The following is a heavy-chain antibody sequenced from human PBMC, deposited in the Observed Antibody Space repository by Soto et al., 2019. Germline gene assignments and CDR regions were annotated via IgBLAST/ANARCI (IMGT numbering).Heavy chain of an antibody. CDR3: VSQRTTVPTQAYFDY. V-gene: IGHV4-39*01. Sequence: SETLSLTCTFSGGSVTNSSYYWGWIRQSPGKGLEWIGSVYYRGRSYSKSSVKSRVTISVDTSKNRFSLSLNSVTASDTAVYFCVSQRTTVPTQAYFDYWGPGALVTVS. D-gene: IGHD4-17*01. J-gene: IGHJ4*02. CDR1: GGSVTNSSYY. CDR2: VYYRGRS.